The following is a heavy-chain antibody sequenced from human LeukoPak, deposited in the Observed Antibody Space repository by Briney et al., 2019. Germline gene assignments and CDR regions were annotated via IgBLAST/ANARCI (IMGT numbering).Heavy chain of an antibody. CDR2: IYYSGST. V-gene: IGHV4-39*07. J-gene: IGHJ3*02. D-gene: IGHD3-22*01. CDR3: ARVGGITMIVVLITDAFDI. Sequence: PSETLSLTCTVSGGSISSSSYYWGWIRQPPGKGLEWIGSIYYSGSTYYNPSLKSRVTISIDTSKNQFSLKLRSVTAADTAVYYCARVGGITMIVVLITDAFDIWGQGTMVTVSS. CDR1: GGSISSSSYY.